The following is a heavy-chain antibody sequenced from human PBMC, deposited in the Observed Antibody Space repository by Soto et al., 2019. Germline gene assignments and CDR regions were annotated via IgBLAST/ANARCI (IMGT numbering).Heavy chain of an antibody. J-gene: IGHJ4*02. CDR1: GFTFSTSE. D-gene: IGHD1-26*01. CDR2: ISSSGSTI. Sequence: GGSLRLSCAASGFTFSTSELSWVRQAPGKGLEWVSYISSSGSTIYYADSVKGRFTISRDNAKKSLYLQMNSLRAADTAVYYCARWELLTGFDYWGQGTLVTVSS. CDR3: ARWELLTGFDY. V-gene: IGHV3-48*03.